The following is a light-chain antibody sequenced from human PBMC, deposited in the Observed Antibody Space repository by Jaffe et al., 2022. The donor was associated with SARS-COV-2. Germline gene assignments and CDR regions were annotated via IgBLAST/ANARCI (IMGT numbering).Light chain of an antibody. V-gene: IGLV1-47*01. CDR1: SSNIGSNS. CDR3: AAWDDSLRGPV. Sequence: QSVLTQPPSASGTPGQRVTISCSGSSSNIGSNSVYWYQQLPGTAPKLLISRNNQRPSGVPDRFSGSTSGTSASLAISGLRSEDEAEYYCAAWDDSLRGPVFGGGTKLTVL. CDR2: RNN. J-gene: IGLJ3*02.